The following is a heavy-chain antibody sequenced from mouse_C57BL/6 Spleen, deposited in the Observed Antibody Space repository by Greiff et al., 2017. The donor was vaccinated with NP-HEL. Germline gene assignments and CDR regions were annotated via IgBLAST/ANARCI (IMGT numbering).Heavy chain of an antibody. Sequence: QVQLQQSGAELVRPGASVTLSCKASGYTFTDYEMHWVKQTPVHGLEWIGAIDPETGGTAYNQKFKGKAILTADKSSSTAYMELRSLTSEDSAVYYCTREGGLGLFAYWGQGTLVTVSA. J-gene: IGHJ3*01. CDR2: IDPETGGT. CDR1: GYTFTDYE. CDR3: TREGGLGLFAY. V-gene: IGHV1-15*01. D-gene: IGHD6-2*01.